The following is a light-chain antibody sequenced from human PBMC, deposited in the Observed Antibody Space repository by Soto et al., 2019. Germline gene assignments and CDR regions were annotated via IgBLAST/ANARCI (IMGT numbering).Light chain of an antibody. J-gene: IGLJ1*01. CDR3: TSSTSGSLYV. V-gene: IGLV2-14*03. CDR2: NVS. CDR1: SSDVGGYNH. Sequence: QSALTQPASVSGSPGQSSTISCTGTSSDVGGYNHVSWYQQYPGKVPKLLIYNVSHRPSGVSNRFSGSKSGNTASLTISGLQAEDEADYFCTSSTSGSLYVFGTGTKLTVL.